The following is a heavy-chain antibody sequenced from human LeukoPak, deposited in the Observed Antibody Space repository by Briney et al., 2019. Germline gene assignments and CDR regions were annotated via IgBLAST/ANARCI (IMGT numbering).Heavy chain of an antibody. CDR3: ARGGVQGILPYVY. Sequence: SETLSLTCTVSGGSISSYYWSWIRQPPGKGLEWIGYIYYSGSTNYNPSLKSRVTISVDTSKNQFSLKLSSVTAADTAVYYCARGGVQGILPYVYWGQGTLVTVSS. V-gene: IGHV4-59*12. CDR2: IYYSGST. D-gene: IGHD1-26*01. CDR1: GGSISSYY. J-gene: IGHJ4*02.